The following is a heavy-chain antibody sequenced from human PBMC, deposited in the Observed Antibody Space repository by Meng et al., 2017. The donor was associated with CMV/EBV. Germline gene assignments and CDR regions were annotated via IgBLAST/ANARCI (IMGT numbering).Heavy chain of an antibody. V-gene: IGHV3-30*02. Sequence: GGSLRLSCAASGFTFSSYGMHWVRQAPGKGLEWVAFIRYDGSNKYYADSVKGRFTISRDNSKNTLYPQMNSLRAEDTAVYYCATWPYSSSYYYYGMDVWGQGTTVTVSS. J-gene: IGHJ6*02. CDR1: GFTFSSYG. CDR3: ATWPYSSSYYYYGMDV. CDR2: IRYDGSNK. D-gene: IGHD6-6*01.